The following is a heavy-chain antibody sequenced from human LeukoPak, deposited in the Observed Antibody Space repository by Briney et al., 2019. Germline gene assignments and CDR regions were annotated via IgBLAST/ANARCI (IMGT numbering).Heavy chain of an antibody. CDR1: GYTFTSYA. CDR2: INAGNGNT. V-gene: IGHV1-3*01. D-gene: IGHD5-12*01. CDR3: ARDFGLRYSGYDY. J-gene: IGHJ4*02. Sequence: ASVKVSCKASGYTFTSYAMHWVRQAPGQRLEWMGWINAGNGNTKYSQKLQGRVTITRDTSASTAYMELSSLRSEDTAVYYCARDFGLRYSGYDYWGQGTLVTVSS.